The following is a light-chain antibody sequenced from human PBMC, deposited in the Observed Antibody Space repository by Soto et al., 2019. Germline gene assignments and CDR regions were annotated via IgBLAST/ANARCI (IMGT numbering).Light chain of an antibody. CDR1: QSLVYSDGNIY. CDR3: MQGTRWPWT. CDR2: KVS. J-gene: IGKJ1*01. Sequence: DVVMTQSPLSLPVTLGQPASVSCRSTQSLVYSDGNIYLNWFQQRPGQSPRRLLYKVSNRDSGVPDRFSGSGSGTDFTLTISRVEAEDVGVYYCMQGTRWPWTFGQGTKVEIK. V-gene: IGKV2-30*01.